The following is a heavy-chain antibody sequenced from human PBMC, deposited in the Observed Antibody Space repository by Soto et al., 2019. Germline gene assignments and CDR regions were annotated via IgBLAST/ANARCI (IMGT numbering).Heavy chain of an antibody. V-gene: IGHV3-11*01. J-gene: IGHJ4*02. D-gene: IGHD6-6*01. CDR3: ARQAARNYIDS. Sequence: GSRRLSCAASGFTFTDYSMSWIHQAPGKGLEWLAFIDSRGRTLSYADSVKGRFTISRDNAKNSLYLQMHSLRADDTAVYYCARQAARNYIDSWGQGDVVTVSS. CDR1: GFTFTDYS. CDR2: IDSRGRTL.